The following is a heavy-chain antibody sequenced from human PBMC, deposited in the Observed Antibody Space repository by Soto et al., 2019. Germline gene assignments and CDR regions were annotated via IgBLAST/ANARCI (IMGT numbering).Heavy chain of an antibody. D-gene: IGHD3-3*02. CDR3: ARETSIIFFRSRFVDY. V-gene: IGHV1-18*01. CDR2: INPYNGNT. Sequence: ASVKVSCKASGYTFTSYGIIWVRQAPGQGLEWMGWINPYNGNTKYAQNLQGRVTMTRDTSTSTVYMELSSLRSEDTAVYYCARETSIIFFRSRFVDYWCQGSLVTVSS. CDR1: GYTFTSYG. J-gene: IGHJ4*02.